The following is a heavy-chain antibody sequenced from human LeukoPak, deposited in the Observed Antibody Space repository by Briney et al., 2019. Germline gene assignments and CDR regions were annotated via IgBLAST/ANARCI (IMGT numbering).Heavy chain of an antibody. CDR1: GFTFSRYA. J-gene: IGHJ4*02. Sequence: GGSLRLSCSASGFTFSRYAMHWVRQAPGKGLEYVSAISSNGGSTYYADSVKCRFTISRDNSKNTLYLQMSSLRAEDTAVYYCASVSSSFDYWGQGTLVTVTS. V-gene: IGHV3-64D*06. D-gene: IGHD5/OR15-5a*01. CDR3: ASVSSSFDY. CDR2: ISSNGGST.